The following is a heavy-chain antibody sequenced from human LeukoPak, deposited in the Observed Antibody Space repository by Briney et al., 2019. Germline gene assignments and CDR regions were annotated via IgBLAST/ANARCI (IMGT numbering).Heavy chain of an antibody. CDR2: IYYSGST. CDR3: ASQGGSFCSSTSCSPQDYYYYMDV. V-gene: IGHV4-61*08. CDR1: GGSISSGGYY. J-gene: IGHJ6*03. D-gene: IGHD2-2*01. Sequence: SETLSLTCTVSGGSISSGGYYWSWIRQPPGKGLEWIGYIYYSGSTNYNPSLKSRVTISVDTSKNQFSLKLSSVTAADTAVYYCASQGGSFCSSTSCSPQDYYYYMDVWGKGTTVTVSS.